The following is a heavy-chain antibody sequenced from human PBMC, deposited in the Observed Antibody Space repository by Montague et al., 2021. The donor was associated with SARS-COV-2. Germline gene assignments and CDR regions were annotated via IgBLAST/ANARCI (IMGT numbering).Heavy chain of an antibody. CDR3: ARDSRNWYGPIGFDI. CDR1: GDSVSSNTAA. D-gene: IGHD6-13*01. V-gene: IGHV6-1*01. J-gene: IGHJ3*02. Sequence: CAISGDSVSSNTAAWNWIRQSPSRDLVWLGRTFYRSKWYNEFAESVKSRISINADTSKNEVSLQLKYVTPEDTAMYYCARDSRNWYGPIGFDIWGQGTVVTVS. CDR2: TFYRSKWYN.